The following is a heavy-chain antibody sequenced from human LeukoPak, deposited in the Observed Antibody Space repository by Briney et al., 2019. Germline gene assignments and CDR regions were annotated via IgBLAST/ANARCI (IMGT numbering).Heavy chain of an antibody. V-gene: IGHV3-9*01. CDR3: AKDDGREPYYYYYMDV. CDR2: ISWNSGKI. D-gene: IGHD1-26*01. CDR1: GFTLDDYA. Sequence: GRSLRLSCAASGFTLDDYAMHWVRQAPGKGLEWVSGISWNSGKIGYADSVKGRFTISRDNAKNSLYLQMNSLRAEDTAVYYCAKDDGREPYYYYYMDVWGKGTTVTVSS. J-gene: IGHJ6*03.